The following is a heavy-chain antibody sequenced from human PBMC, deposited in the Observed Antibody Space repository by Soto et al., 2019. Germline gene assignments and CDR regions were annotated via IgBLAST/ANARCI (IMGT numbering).Heavy chain of an antibody. J-gene: IGHJ5*02. Sequence: ASVKVSCKASGYAFTNYGISWVRQAPGQGLEWMGWISAYNGNTNYAQKLQGRVTMTTDTSTSTVYMELRSLRSDDTAVYYCARHSSSSNFNWFDPWGQGTLVTVSS. CDR3: ARHSSSSNFNWFDP. CDR2: ISAYNGNT. V-gene: IGHV1-18*01. CDR1: GYAFTNYG. D-gene: IGHD6-13*01.